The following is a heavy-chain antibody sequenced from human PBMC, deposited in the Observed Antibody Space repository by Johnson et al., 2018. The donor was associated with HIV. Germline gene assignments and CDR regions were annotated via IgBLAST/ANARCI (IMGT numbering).Heavy chain of an antibody. D-gene: IGHD5-12*01. V-gene: IGHV3-43*01. CDR1: GFTFDDYT. J-gene: IGHJ3*02. CDR2: ISWDGGST. CDR3: ASPGGTGRFVSGYDDAFDI. Sequence: VQLVESGGVVVQPGGSPRLSCAASGFTFDDYTMHWVRQATGKGLEWVSLISWDGGSTYYADSVKGRFTISRDNSKNSLYLQMNSLRTEDTALYYWASPGGTGRFVSGYDDAFDIWGQGTMVTVSS.